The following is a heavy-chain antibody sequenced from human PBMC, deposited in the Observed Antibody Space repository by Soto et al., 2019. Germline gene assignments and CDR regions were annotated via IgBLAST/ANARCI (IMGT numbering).Heavy chain of an antibody. Sequence: QVQLVQSGDEVKKPGASVKVSCKASGYIFVNYGIAWVRQAPGQGLEWMGWISPYTGNTHSATKVQGRLTMTTDTYSSSAYMDLGSLTSDDTVVYYCLVVDNHVPPTPPDVWGQGTTVTVSS. CDR1: GYIFVNYG. D-gene: IGHD2-21*01. CDR3: LVVDNHVPPTPPDV. J-gene: IGHJ6*02. CDR2: ISPYTGNT. V-gene: IGHV1-18*01.